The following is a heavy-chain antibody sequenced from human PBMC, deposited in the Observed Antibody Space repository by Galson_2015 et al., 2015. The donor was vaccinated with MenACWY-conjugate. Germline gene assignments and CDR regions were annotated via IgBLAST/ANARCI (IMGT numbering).Heavy chain of an antibody. D-gene: IGHD5-24*01. J-gene: IGHJ4*02. V-gene: IGHV1-18*01. Sequence: SVKVSCKASGYTFTSYGISWGRQAPGQGLEWMGWISAYNGNTNYAQKLQGRVTRTTDTSTRIAYMELRSLRSDDTAVCYCARCYCPDILRSFNYLGYWGQGPLLILST. CDR3: ARCYCPDILRSFNYLGY. CDR1: GYTFTSYG. CDR2: ISAYNGNT.